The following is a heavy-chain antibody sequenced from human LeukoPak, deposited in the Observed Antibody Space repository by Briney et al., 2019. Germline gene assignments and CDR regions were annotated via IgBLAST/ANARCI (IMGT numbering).Heavy chain of an antibody. V-gene: IGHV3-66*02. CDR1: GFTVSSNY. CDR3: ARDSRYSSGWFFDY. Sequence: GGSLRRSCAASGFTVSSNYMSWVRQAPGKGLEWVSVIYSGGSTYYADSVKGRFTISRDNSKNTLYLQMNSLRAEDTAVYYCARDSRYSSGWFFDYWGQGTLVTVSS. J-gene: IGHJ4*02. D-gene: IGHD6-19*01. CDR2: IYSGGST.